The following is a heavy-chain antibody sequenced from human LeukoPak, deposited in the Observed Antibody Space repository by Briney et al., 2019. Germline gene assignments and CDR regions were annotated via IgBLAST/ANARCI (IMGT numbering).Heavy chain of an antibody. CDR2: IYSGDNT. V-gene: IGHV3-53*01. CDR1: RFTVSNNY. J-gene: IGHJ4*02. CDR3: ASYSSSWEYFDY. D-gene: IGHD6-13*01. Sequence: GGSLRLSCAASRFTVSNNYMSWVRQAPGKGLEWVSVIYSGDNTYYADSVRGRFIVSRDNSKNTLYLQMSSLRAEDTAVYYCASYSSSWEYFDYWGQGTLVTVSP.